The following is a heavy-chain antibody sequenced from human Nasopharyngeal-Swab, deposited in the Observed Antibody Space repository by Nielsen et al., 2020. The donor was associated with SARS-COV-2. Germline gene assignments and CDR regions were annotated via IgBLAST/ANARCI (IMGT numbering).Heavy chain of an antibody. Sequence: SGTLSLTCAVYGGSFSGYYWSWIRQPPGKGLEWIGEINHSGSTNYNPSLKSRVTISVDTSKNQFSLKLSSVTAADTAVYYCARGRVVPAAPFDYWGQGTLVTVSS. D-gene: IGHD2-2*01. V-gene: IGHV4-34*01. CDR1: GGSFSGYY. CDR2: INHSGST. J-gene: IGHJ4*02. CDR3: ARGRVVPAAPFDY.